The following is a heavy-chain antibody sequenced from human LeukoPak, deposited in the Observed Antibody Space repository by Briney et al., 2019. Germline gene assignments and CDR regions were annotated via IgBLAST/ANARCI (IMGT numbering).Heavy chain of an antibody. V-gene: IGHV1-8*01. J-gene: IGHJ4*02. Sequence: ASVKVSCKASEYTFTTYDIHWVRQATGQGLEWMGWMNPNSGNTGYAQKFQGRATMTRNTSISTAYMELSSLRSEDTAVYYCARGELRVGATAFDYWGQGTLVTVSS. CDR3: ARGELRVGATAFDY. CDR2: MNPNSGNT. D-gene: IGHD1-26*01. CDR1: EYTFTTYD.